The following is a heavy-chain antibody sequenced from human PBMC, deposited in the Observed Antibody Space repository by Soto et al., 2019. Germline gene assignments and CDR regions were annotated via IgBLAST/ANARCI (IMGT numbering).Heavy chain of an antibody. CDR3: ASHCDCRGGSCSSEYFAVGTRFDP. CDR2: IYYNWST. V-gene: IGHV4-39*01. D-gene: IGHD2-15*01. CDR1: GGSISRNNYY. J-gene: IGHJ5*02. Sequence: QLQLQESGPGLVKPSETLSLTCTGSGGSISRNNYYWAWIRQPPGKGRERIGSIYYNWSTYSSPSLRSAVTFSVDTSKNQFSVRPSSVTATDTAVYCCASHCDCRGGSCSSEYFAVGTRFDPWGEGTLVTVSS.